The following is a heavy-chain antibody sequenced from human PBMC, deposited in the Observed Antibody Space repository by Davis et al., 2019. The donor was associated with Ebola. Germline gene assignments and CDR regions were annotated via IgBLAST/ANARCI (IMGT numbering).Heavy chain of an antibody. CDR1: GGTFSSYT. Sequence: ASVKVSCKASGGTFSSYTISWVRQAPGQGLEWMGIINPSGGSTSYAQKFQGRVTMTRDTSTSTVYMELSSLRSEDTAVYYCAGGELWLHYWGQGTLVTVSS. D-gene: IGHD5-18*01. CDR2: INPSGGST. V-gene: IGHV1-46*01. CDR3: AGGELWLHY. J-gene: IGHJ4*02.